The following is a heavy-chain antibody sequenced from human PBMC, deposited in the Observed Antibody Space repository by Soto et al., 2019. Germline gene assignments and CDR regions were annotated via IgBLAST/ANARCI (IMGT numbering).Heavy chain of an antibody. V-gene: IGHV4-59*01. J-gene: IGHJ4*02. Sequence: SSETLSLTCTVSGGSISSYYWSWIRQPPGKGLEWIGYIYYSVTTNYNPSLKSRVTISVDTSKNQFSLKLSSVTAADTAVYYCARGPTYYYDSSGYYLFDYWGQGTLVTVS. D-gene: IGHD3-22*01. CDR1: GGSISSYY. CDR2: IYYSVTT. CDR3: ARGPTYYYDSSGYYLFDY.